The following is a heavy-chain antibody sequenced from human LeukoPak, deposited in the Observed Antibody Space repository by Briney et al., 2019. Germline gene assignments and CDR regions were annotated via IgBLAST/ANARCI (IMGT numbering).Heavy chain of an antibody. CDR1: GESFSGYY. D-gene: IGHD6-19*01. V-gene: IGHV4-34*01. J-gene: IGHJ4*02. CDR3: ARGSNGSGSHFDY. CDR2: INHSGST. Sequence: SETLSLTCAVYGESFSGYYWSWIRQPPGKGLEWIGEINHSGSTNYNPSLKSRVTISVDTSKNQFSLKLSSVTAADTAVYYCARGSNGSGSHFDYWGQGTLVTVSS.